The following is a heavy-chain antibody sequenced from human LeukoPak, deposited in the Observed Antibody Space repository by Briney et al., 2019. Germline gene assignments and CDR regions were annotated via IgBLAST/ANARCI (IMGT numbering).Heavy chain of an antibody. CDR3: VKEQMAGAFDY. CDR2: ISWNSGSI. V-gene: IGHV3-9*01. Sequence: PGRSLRLSCAASGFTFDDYAMHWVRQAPGKGLEWVSGISWNSGSIGYADSVKGRFTISRDNAKNSLYLQMNSLRAEDTALYYCVKEQMAGAFDYWGQGTLVTVSS. D-gene: IGHD6-19*01. CDR1: GFTFDDYA. J-gene: IGHJ4*02.